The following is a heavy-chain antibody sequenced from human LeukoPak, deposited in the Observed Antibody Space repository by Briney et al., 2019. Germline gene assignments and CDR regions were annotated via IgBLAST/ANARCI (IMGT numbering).Heavy chain of an antibody. CDR1: GYTFSGYY. J-gene: IGHJ6*03. CDR3: ARDLTKGGGATLKVTYYMDV. CDR2: INPNSGST. D-gene: IGHD1-26*01. Sequence: ASVKVSCKASGYTFSGYYLHWLRQAPGQGLEWMGWINPNSGSTNYAQNFQGRGAMTRDTSISTAYMELRSLRSDETAVYYCARDLTKGGGATLKVTYYMDVWGKGTTVTVSS. V-gene: IGHV1-2*02.